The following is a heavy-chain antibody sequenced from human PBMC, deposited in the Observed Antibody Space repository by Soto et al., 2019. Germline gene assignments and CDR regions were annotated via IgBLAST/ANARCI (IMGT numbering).Heavy chain of an antibody. CDR3: ARRFEYSTGWYYFDY. CDR2: IYYSGST. J-gene: IGHJ4*02. V-gene: IGHV4-30-4*01. CDR1: GGSISSGDDY. D-gene: IGHD6-19*01. Sequence: SETLSLTCTVSGGSISSGDDYWSWIRQPPGKGLEWIGYIYYSGSTYYNPSLKSRVTISVDTSKNQFSLKLRSVTAADTAIYYCARRFEYSTGWYYFDYWGQGTLVTVSS.